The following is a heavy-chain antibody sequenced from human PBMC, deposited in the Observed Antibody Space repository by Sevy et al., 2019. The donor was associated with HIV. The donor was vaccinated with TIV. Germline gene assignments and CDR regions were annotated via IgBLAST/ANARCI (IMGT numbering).Heavy chain of an antibody. Sequence: ASVKVSCKASGYTFTSYYMHWVRQAPGQGLEWMGIINPSGGSTSYAQKFQGRVTMTRDTSTSTVYMELSSLRSEDTAVYYCARYRSTMVRGVIYYYYYYMDVWGKGTTVTVSS. J-gene: IGHJ6*03. D-gene: IGHD3-10*01. CDR1: GYTFTSYY. V-gene: IGHV1-46*01. CDR3: ARYRSTMVRGVIYYYYYYMDV. CDR2: INPSGGST.